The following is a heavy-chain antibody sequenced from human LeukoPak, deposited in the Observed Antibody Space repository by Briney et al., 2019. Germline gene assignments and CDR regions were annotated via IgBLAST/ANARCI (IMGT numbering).Heavy chain of an antibody. D-gene: IGHD6-13*01. CDR2: ISTKSDGGTT. Sequence: GGSLRLSCAASGFTFSYAWMSWVRQAPGKGLEWVGRISTKSDGGTTEDAATVKGRFTISRDNSKNTLYLQMDSLKPEDTAVYYCTRDLPAAGGKGFDHWGQETLVTVPS. J-gene: IGHJ4*02. CDR1: GFTFSYAW. V-gene: IGHV3-15*01. CDR3: TRDLPAAGGKGFDH.